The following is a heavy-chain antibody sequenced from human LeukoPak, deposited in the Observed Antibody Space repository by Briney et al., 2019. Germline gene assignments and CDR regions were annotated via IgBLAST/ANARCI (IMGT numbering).Heavy chain of an antibody. CDR2: ISWNSGSI. CDR3: AKDRTAYCGGDCYSFDY. CDR1: GFTFDDYA. D-gene: IGHD2-21*02. Sequence: GRSLRLSCAASGFTFDDYAMHWVRQAPGKGLERVSGISWNSGSIGYADSVKGRFTISRDNAKNSLYLQMNSLRAEDTALYYCAKDRTAYCGGDCYSFDYWGQGTLVTVSS. V-gene: IGHV3-9*01. J-gene: IGHJ4*02.